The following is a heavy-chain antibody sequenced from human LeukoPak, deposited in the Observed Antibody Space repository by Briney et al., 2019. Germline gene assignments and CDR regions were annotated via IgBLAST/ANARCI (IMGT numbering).Heavy chain of an antibody. J-gene: IGHJ1*01. D-gene: IGHD5-12*01. CDR3: ARVSGLATNEYFQH. CDR1: GFTFSSYW. CDR2: IKQDGSEK. Sequence: GGSLRLSCAASGFTFSSYWMSWVRQAPGKGLEWAANIKQDGSEKYYVDSVKGRFTISRDNAKNSLYLQMNSLRAEDTAVYYCARVSGLATNEYFQHWGQGTLVTVSS. V-gene: IGHV3-7*03.